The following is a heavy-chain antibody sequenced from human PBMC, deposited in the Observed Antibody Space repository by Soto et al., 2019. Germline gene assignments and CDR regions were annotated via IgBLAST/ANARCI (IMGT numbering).Heavy chain of an antibody. CDR2: IDPTGGDT. J-gene: IGHJ4*02. CDR1: GYTFRTYS. Sequence: QVLLVQSGAEVRKPGASVRLSCKTSGYTFRTYSIHWVRQAPGQGLEWMGIIDPTGGDTNYAQKFTGRVTMTRDTSTRTVSMHLSSLRSDDSAFYYCARVEGNTFVLPYWGQGTLVTVSS. V-gene: IGHV1-46*01. D-gene: IGHD3-3*02. CDR3: ARVEGNTFVLPY.